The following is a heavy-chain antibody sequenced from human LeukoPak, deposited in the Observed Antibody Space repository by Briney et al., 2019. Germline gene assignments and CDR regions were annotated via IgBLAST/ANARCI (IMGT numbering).Heavy chain of an antibody. CDR2: INNSGST. J-gene: IGHJ3*02. D-gene: IGHD3-16*01. CDR3: ARVRRRYDYVWGSYLGDAFDI. CDR1: GGSISSGNYY. V-gene: IGHV4-30-4*01. Sequence: NPSQTLSLTCTVSGGSISSGNYYWSWIRPPPGKGLEWTGYINNSGSTYSNPSLKCRVTISVDTSKKQFSLKLSSVTAAVTAVYYCARVRRRYDYVWGSYLGDAFDIWGQGTMVTVSS.